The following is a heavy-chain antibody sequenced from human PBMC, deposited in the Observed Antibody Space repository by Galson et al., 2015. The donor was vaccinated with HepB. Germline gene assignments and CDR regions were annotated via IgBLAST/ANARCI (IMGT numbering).Heavy chain of an antibody. V-gene: IGHV3-21*01. CDR2: ITSDNNFI. Sequence: SLRLSCAASGFIFSNYTINWVRHTPGKGLEWVSSITSDNNFIYYSDSLKGRVTVPRDNARNSLSLQMNSLRVEDTAVYYCARGSGYSSGPFDHWGQGTLVAISS. CDR1: GFIFSNYT. J-gene: IGHJ4*02. CDR3: ARGSGYSSGPFDH. D-gene: IGHD5-18*01.